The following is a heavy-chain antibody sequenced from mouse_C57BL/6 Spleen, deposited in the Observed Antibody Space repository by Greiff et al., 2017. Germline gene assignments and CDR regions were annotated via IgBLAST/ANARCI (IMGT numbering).Heavy chain of an antibody. CDR1: GYTFTSYW. V-gene: IGHV1-50*01. J-gene: IGHJ3*01. CDR2: IDPSDSYT. Sequence: VKLQQPGAELVKPGASVKLSCKASGYTFTSYWMQWVKQRPGQGLEWIGEIDPSDSYTNYNQKFKGKATLTVDTSSSTAYMQLSSLTSEDSAVYYCASPLYGTWFAYWGQGTLVTVSA. CDR3: ASPLYGTWFAY. D-gene: IGHD1-1*01.